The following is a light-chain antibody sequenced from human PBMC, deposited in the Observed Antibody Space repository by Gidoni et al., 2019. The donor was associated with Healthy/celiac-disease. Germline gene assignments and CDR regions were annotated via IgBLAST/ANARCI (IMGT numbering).Light chain of an antibody. V-gene: IGLV2-11*01. J-gene: IGLJ1*01. CDR3: CASAGSYTVV. CDR1: SSDVGGYNY. Sequence: QSALTQPRSVSGAPGQSVTISCTGTSSDVGGYNYVSWYPQHTDKAPKLTSSAVSKRHPGVPDRCSGSKSGNTASLTISGLQAEDEADYYCCASAGSYTVVFGTGTKVTVL. CDR2: AVS.